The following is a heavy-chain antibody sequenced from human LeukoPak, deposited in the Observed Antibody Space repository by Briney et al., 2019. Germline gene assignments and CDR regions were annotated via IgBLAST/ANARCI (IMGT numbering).Heavy chain of an antibody. CDR2: IRSKANSYAT. J-gene: IGHJ4*02. D-gene: IGHD2-2*01. V-gene: IGHV3-73*01. CDR3: TRVVPAAVGSFDY. Sequence: GGSLKLSCAASGFTFSGSAMHWVRQASGKGLEWVGRIRSKANSYATAYAASVKGRFTISRDDSRNTAYLQMNSLKTEDTAVYYCTRVVPAAVGSFDYWGQGTLVTVSS. CDR1: GFTFSGSA.